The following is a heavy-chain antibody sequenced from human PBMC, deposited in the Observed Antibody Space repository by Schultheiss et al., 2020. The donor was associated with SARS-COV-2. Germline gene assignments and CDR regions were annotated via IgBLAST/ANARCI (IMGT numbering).Heavy chain of an antibody. CDR1: GYTFTGYY. Sequence: ASVKVSCKASGYTFTGYYMHWVRQAPGQGLEWMGWINPNSGGTNYAQKLQGRVTMTTDTSTSTAYMELRSLRSDDTAVYYCARQLNGDYEGAGCFDLWGRGTLVTVSS. J-gene: IGHJ2*01. CDR2: INPNSGGT. V-gene: IGHV1-2*02. D-gene: IGHD4-17*01. CDR3: ARQLNGDYEGAGCFDL.